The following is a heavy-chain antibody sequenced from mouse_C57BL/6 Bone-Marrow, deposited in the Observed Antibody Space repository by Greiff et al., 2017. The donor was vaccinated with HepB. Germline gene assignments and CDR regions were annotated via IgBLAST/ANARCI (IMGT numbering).Heavy chain of an antibody. Sequence: DVKLVESGPGMVKPSQSLSLTCTVTGYSITSGYDWHWIRHFPGNKLEWMGYISYSGSTNYNPSLKSRISITHDTSKNHFFLKLNSVTTEDTATYYCARRGWYYAMDYWGQGTSVTVSS. CDR1: GYSITSGYD. CDR2: ISYSGST. J-gene: IGHJ4*01. D-gene: IGHD1-1*02. V-gene: IGHV3-1*01. CDR3: ARRGWYYAMDY.